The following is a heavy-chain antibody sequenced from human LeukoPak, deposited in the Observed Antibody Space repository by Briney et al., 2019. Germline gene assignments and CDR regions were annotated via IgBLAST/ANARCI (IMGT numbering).Heavy chain of an antibody. Sequence: SETLSLTCTVSGGSISSFYWTWIRQPPGKGLEWIGNVYNSGNNNYNPSLKSQVTISVDTSKNQFSLKLSSVTAADTAVYYCARVWGYCSSTSCPPYFDYWGQGTLATVSS. CDR1: GGSISSFY. CDR2: VYNSGNN. D-gene: IGHD2-2*01. J-gene: IGHJ4*02. CDR3: ARVWGYCSSTSCPPYFDY. V-gene: IGHV4-59*01.